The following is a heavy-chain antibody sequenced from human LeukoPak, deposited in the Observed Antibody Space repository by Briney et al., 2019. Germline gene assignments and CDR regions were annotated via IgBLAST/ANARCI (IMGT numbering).Heavy chain of an antibody. CDR1: GFIFSNYA. CDR2: IFYDGSNK. D-gene: IGHD1-26*01. V-gene: IGHV3-30*04. CDR3: ARRRYSGSSQHFDY. Sequence: PGRSLRLSCTASGFIFSNYAMHWVRQAPGKGLEWVAVIFYDGSNKYYADSVKGRFTISRDNSKNTLYLQMNSLRTEDTAVYYCARRRYSGSSQHFDYWGQGTLVTVSS. J-gene: IGHJ4*02.